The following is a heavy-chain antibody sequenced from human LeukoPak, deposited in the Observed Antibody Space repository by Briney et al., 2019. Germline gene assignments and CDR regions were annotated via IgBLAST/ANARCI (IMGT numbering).Heavy chain of an antibody. Sequence: PSETLSLTCTVSGGSISRYYWSWIRQSPGKGLEWIGYIYYSGSTNYNPSLKSRVTISVDTSKNQFSLKLNSVTAADTAVYYCARPGVGSGRYGAFDIWGQGTMVTVSS. CDR2: IYYSGST. D-gene: IGHD5-18*01. J-gene: IGHJ3*02. V-gene: IGHV4-59*08. CDR1: GGSISRYY. CDR3: ARPGVGSGRYGAFDI.